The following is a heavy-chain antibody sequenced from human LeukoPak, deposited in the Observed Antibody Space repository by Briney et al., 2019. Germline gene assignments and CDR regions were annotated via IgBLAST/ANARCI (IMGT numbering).Heavy chain of an antibody. CDR2: ISSSSSYI. V-gene: IGHV3-21*01. J-gene: IGHJ6*02. Sequence: GGSLRLSCAASGFTFSSYSMNWVRQAPGKGLEWVSSISSSSSYIYYADSVKGRFTISRDNAKNSLYLQMNSLRAEDTAVYYCARWSKTGSWDYYYGMDVWGQGTTVTVSS. CDR3: ARWSKTGSWDYYYGMDV. D-gene: IGHD1-14*01. CDR1: GFTFSSYS.